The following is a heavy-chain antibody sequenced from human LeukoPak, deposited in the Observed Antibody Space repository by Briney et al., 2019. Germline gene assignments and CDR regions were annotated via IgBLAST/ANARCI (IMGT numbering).Heavy chain of an antibody. CDR1: GDSITSGIFY. CDR2: IHYSGST. V-gene: IGHV4-39*07. J-gene: IGHJ4*02. Sequence: KPSENLSLICTVSGDSITSGIFYWGWIRQPPGKGLEWLGSIHYSGSTYYNPSLKSRVTISVDTSENQFSLNLSSVTAADTAVYYCARDGGSGSYYKADYWGQGTLVTVSS. CDR3: ARDGGSGSYYKADY. D-gene: IGHD3-10*01.